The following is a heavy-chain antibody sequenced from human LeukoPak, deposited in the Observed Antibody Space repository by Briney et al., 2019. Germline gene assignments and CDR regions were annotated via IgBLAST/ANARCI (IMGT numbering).Heavy chain of an antibody. CDR2: INHSGST. CDR1: GGSFSGYY. CDR3: ARLAYDSSGYSLDY. J-gene: IGHJ4*02. D-gene: IGHD3-22*01. Sequence: MSSETLSLTCAVYGGSFSGYYWSWIRQPPGKGLEWIGEINHSGSTNYNPSLKSRVTISVDTSKNQFSLKLSSVTAADTAVYYCARLAYDSSGYSLDYWGQGTLVTVSS. V-gene: IGHV4-34*01.